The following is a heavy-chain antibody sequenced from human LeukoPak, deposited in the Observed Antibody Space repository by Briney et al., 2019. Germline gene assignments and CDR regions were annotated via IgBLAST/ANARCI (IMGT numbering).Heavy chain of an antibody. CDR1: GFTFSSYE. CDR3: ARAKWELLTAGPYYYYMDV. Sequence: GGSLRLSCAASGFTFSSYEMNWVRQAPGKGLEWVSYISSSGSTIYYADSVKGRFTISRDNAKNSLYLQMNSLRAEDTAVYYCARAKWELLTAGPYYYYMDVWGKGTTVTVSS. D-gene: IGHD1-26*01. J-gene: IGHJ6*03. V-gene: IGHV3-48*03. CDR2: ISSSGSTI.